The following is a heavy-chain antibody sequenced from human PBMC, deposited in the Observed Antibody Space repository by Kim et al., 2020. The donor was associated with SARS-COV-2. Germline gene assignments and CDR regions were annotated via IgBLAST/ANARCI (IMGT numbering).Heavy chain of an antibody. Sequence: SETLSLTCTVSGGSISSGGYYWSWIRQHPGKGLEWIGYIYYSGSTYYNPSLKSRVTISVDTSKNQFSLKLSSVTAADTAVYYCASFPSIYSVPYGSGSYYFDYWGQGTLVTVSS. CDR1: GGSISSGGYY. CDR2: IYYSGST. CDR3: ASFPSIYSVPYGSGSYYFDY. V-gene: IGHV4-31*03. J-gene: IGHJ4*02. D-gene: IGHD3-10*01.